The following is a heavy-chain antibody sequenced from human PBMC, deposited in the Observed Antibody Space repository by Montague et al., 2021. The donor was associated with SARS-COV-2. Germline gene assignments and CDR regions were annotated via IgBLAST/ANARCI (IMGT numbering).Heavy chain of an antibody. J-gene: IGHJ6*02. CDR2: ISSGGRAI. Sequence: SLRLSCAVSDFTFSSYEMNWVRQAPGKGLEWVSYISSGGRAIYYADSVKGRFTLSRDNAKNSLSLQMNSLRAEDPAVYYCAREGSSRHGMDVWGHGTTVTVSS. CDR3: AREGSSRHGMDV. V-gene: IGHV3-48*03. CDR1: DFTFSSYE. D-gene: IGHD6-13*01.